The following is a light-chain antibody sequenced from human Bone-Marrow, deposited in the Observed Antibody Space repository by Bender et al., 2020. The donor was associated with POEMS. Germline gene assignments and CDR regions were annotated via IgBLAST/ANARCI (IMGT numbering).Light chain of an antibody. CDR3: STWDDRLNAWL. V-gene: IGLV1-44*01. CDR1: SISRNP. J-gene: IGLJ3*02. Sequence: QSVLTQPPSASGTPGQRVTISCSGGSISRNPINWYQQLPGTAPRLVIYADDRRPSGVPNRFSASKSGSSASLAMSGLQSEDAADYYCSTWDDRLNAWLFGGGTKLTVL. CDR2: ADD.